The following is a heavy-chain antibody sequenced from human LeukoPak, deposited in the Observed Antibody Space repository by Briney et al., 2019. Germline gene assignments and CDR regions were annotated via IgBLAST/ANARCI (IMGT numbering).Heavy chain of an antibody. Sequence: ASVTVSCTASGYTFTGYYMHWVRQAPGQGLEWMGWINPNSGGTNYAQKFQGRVTMTRDTSISTAYMELSRLRSDDTAVYYCQVVVAATPYYFDYWGQGTLVTVSS. CDR2: INPNSGGT. CDR1: GYTFTGYY. V-gene: IGHV1-2*02. CDR3: QVVVAATPYYFDY. J-gene: IGHJ4*02. D-gene: IGHD2-15*01.